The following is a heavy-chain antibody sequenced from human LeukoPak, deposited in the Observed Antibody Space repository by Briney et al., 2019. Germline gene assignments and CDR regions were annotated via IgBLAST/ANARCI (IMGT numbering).Heavy chain of an antibody. V-gene: IGHV3-7*03. CDR2: IKEDGSER. D-gene: IGHD1-26*01. CDR3: ARDPNLYSGTYDTY. CDR1: AFIFSGHW. J-gene: IGHJ4*02. Sequence: PGGSLRLSCEGSAFIFSGHWMNWVRQTPGKGLEWVASIKEDGSERQYVDSVKGRFSISRDNTKGSLFLQLNSLRAEDTAVYYCARDPNLYSGTYDTYWGQGTLVTVSS.